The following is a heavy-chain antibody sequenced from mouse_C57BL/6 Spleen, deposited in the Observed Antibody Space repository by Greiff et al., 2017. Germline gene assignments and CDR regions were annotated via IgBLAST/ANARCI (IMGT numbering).Heavy chain of an antibody. CDR2: ISNLAYSI. CDR3: ARSYGSSYDYAMDY. J-gene: IGHJ4*01. V-gene: IGHV5-15*04. CDR1: GFTFSDYG. D-gene: IGHD1-1*01. Sequence: EVQRVESGGGLVQPGGSLKLSCAASGFTFSDYGMAWVRQAPRKGPEWVAFISNLAYSIYYADTVTGRFTISRENAKNTLYLEMSSLRSEDTAMYYCARSYGSSYDYAMDYWGQGTSVTVSS.